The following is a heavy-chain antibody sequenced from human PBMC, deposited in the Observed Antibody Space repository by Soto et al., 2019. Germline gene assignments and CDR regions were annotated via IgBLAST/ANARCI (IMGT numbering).Heavy chain of an antibody. V-gene: IGHV4-34*01. Sequence: QVQLQQWGAGLLKPSETLSLTCAVYGGSFSGYYWSWIRQPPGKGLEWIGEINHSGSTNYNPSLXXXXXXXXXXXXXXXXXXXXXXXXXXXXXXXXXXXXXXXXXXXXXXSYWGQGTLVTVSS. CDR3: XXXXXXXXXXXXXXSY. CDR2: INHSGST. J-gene: IGHJ4*02. CDR1: GGSFSGYY.